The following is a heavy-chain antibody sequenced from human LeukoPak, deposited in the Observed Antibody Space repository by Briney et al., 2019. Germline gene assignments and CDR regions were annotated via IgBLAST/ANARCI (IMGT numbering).Heavy chain of an antibody. V-gene: IGHV3-23*01. CDR2: ISGSGSNT. D-gene: IGHD2-2*01. CDR1: GFTLSSSA. Sequence: GGSLRPSCAASGFTLSSSAMSCVRQAPGEGLEGVSAISGSGSNTYYDDSVKGRLTISRDNSKNTLYLQMSSLRAEDTAVYYCVKEASRAYFDYWGQGTLVTVSS. CDR3: VKEASRAYFDY. J-gene: IGHJ4*02.